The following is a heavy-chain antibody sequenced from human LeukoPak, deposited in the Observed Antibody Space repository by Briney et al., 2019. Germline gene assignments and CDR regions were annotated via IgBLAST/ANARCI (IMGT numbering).Heavy chain of an antibody. J-gene: IGHJ4*02. CDR2: IYYSGST. D-gene: IGHD3-22*01. V-gene: IGHV4-59*01. Sequence: SETLSLTCTVSGGSISSYYWSWIRQPPGKGLEWIGYIYYSGSTNYNPSLKSRVTISVDTSKNQFSLKLSSVTAADTAVYYCATVPPTPTGTMIVVELYYWGQGTLVTVSS. CDR3: ATVPPTPTGTMIVVELYY. CDR1: GGSISSYY.